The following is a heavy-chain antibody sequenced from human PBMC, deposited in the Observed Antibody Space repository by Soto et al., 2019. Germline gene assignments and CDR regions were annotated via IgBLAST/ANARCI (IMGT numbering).Heavy chain of an antibody. CDR3: SLVVVYYGSGSPADYYYGMDV. CDR1: GYTFTSYG. J-gene: IGHJ6*02. Sequence: ALVKVSCKASGYTFTSYGISWVRQAPGQGLEWMGWISAYNGNTNYAQKLQGRVTMTTDTSTSTAYMELRSLRSDDTAVYYCSLVVVYYGSGSPADYYYGMDVWGQGTTVTVSS. D-gene: IGHD3-10*01. CDR2: ISAYNGNT. V-gene: IGHV1-18*01.